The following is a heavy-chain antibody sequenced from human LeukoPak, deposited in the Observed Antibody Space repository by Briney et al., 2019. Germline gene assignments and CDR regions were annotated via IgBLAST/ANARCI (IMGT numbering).Heavy chain of an antibody. Sequence: ASVKVSCKVSGYTLTELSMHWVRQAPGKGLEWMGGFDPEDGETIYAQKFQGRVTMTEDTSTDTAYMELSSLRSEDTAVYYCATGGYCSSTSCYTRYYYYYMDVWGKGTTVTVSS. V-gene: IGHV1-24*01. D-gene: IGHD2-2*02. CDR2: FDPEDGET. CDR3: ATGGYCSSTSCYTRYYYYYMDV. J-gene: IGHJ6*03. CDR1: GYTLTELS.